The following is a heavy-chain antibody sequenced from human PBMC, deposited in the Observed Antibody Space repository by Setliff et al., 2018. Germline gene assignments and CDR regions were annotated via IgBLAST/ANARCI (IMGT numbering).Heavy chain of an antibody. D-gene: IGHD1-26*01. V-gene: IGHV1-18*04. CDR3: VRDLGQWALDF. J-gene: IGHJ4*02. Sequence: GASVKVSCKASGYTFTTYYMHWVRQDPGQGLEWMGWIRVYDGYTDYAQKFQGRVTMTKDTSTSTAYMELRSLRPDDTAVYYCVRDLGQWALDFWGQGTLVTVSS. CDR2: IRVYDGYT. CDR1: GYTFTTYY.